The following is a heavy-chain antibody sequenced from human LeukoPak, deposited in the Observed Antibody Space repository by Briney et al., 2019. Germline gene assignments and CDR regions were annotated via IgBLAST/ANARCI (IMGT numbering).Heavy chain of an antibody. CDR3: ARIAAAEGY. D-gene: IGHD6-13*01. CDR2: ISPYNGNT. V-gene: IGHV1-18*01. Sequence: ASVKVSCKASGYTFTNYGISWVRQAPGQGLEWMGWISPYNGNTNYAQKLQGRVTMTTDTSTSTVYMELRSLRSDDTAVYYCARIAAAEGYWGQGTLVTVSS. CDR1: GYTFTNYG. J-gene: IGHJ4*02.